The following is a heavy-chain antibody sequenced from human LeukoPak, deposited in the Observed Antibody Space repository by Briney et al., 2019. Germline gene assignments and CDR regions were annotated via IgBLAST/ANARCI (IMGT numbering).Heavy chain of an antibody. CDR1: GFTFSSFS. V-gene: IGHV3-48*01. D-gene: IGHD3-22*01. CDR3: AKDLNYYDSSGYYFDY. CDR2: ISYTNII. J-gene: IGHJ4*02. Sequence: PGGSLRLSCAASGFTFSSFSMNWVRQAPGKGLEWVSYISYTNIIYYADSVKGRFTISRDNAKNSLYLQMNSLRAEDTAVYYCAKDLNYYDSSGYYFDYWGQGTLVTVSS.